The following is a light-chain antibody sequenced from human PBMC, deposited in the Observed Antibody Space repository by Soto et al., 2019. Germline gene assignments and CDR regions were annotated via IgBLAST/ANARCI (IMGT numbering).Light chain of an antibody. CDR3: QHYNSYSEA. CDR2: KAS. J-gene: IGKJ1*01. Sequence: IQMTQSPSTLAASLGDRVIITCRASQSISNWLAWYQQKPGKAPKLLIYKASSLKSGVPSRFRGSGSGTEFTLTISSLQPDDFATYYCQHYNSYSEAFGQGTKVDIK. V-gene: IGKV1-5*03. CDR1: QSISNW.